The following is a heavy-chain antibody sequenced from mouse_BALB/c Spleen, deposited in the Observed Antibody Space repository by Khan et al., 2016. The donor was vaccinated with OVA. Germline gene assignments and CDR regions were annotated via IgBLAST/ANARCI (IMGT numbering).Heavy chain of an antibody. CDR1: GYTFTSYW. J-gene: IGHJ3*01. CDR3: GRGGYGSLAY. Sequence: QVQLQQPGAELVKPGASVKLSCKASGYTFTSYWMHWVKQRPGQGLDWIGYINPSDGRSHYNEMFKNKATLTVDKSSSTAYMQLSSLTSEASAVYDCGRGGYGSLAYWGQGTLVTVSA. CDR2: INPSDGRS. D-gene: IGHD2-10*02. V-gene: IGHV1S81*02.